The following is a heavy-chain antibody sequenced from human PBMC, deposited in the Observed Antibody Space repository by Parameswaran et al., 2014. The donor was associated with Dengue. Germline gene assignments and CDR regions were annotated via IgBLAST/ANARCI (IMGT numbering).Heavy chain of an antibody. CDR2: IYYSGST. Sequence: WIRQPPGKGLEWIGYIYYSGSTYYNPSLESRVTISVDTSKNQFSLKLSFVTAADTAVYYCASRIAAAGYNWFDPWGQGTLVTVSS. CDR3: ASRIAAAGYNWFDP. D-gene: IGHD6-13*01. V-gene: IGHV4-30-4*01. J-gene: IGHJ5*02.